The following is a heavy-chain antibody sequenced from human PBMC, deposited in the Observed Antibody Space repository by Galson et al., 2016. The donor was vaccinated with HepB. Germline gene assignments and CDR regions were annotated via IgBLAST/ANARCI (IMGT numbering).Heavy chain of an antibody. V-gene: IGHV4-39*01. CDR2: IYYSGRT. Sequence: ETLSLTCTVSGGSISSSNYYWGWVRQPPGKGLEWIGGIYYSGRTYYNPSLKSRVSMSVDTSRNQFSLKLSSVTAADTAVYYCARGEPTAIAYWGQGTLVTVSS. CDR3: ARGEPTAIAY. J-gene: IGHJ4*02. D-gene: IGHD2-2*01. CDR1: GGSISSSNYY.